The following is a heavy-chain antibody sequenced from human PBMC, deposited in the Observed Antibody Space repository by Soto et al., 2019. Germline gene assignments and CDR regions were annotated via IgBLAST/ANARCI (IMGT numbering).Heavy chain of an antibody. V-gene: IGHV3-21*01. CDR2: ISSSSSYI. CDR1: GFTFSSYS. D-gene: IGHD3-3*01. J-gene: IGHJ6*02. CDR3: ARDLSFWSGSGMDV. Sequence: VGSLRLSCAASGFTFSSYSMNWVRQAPGKGLEWASSISSSSSYIYYADSVKGRFTISRDNAKNSLYLQMNSLRAEDTAVYYCARDLSFWSGSGMDVWGQGTTVTVSS.